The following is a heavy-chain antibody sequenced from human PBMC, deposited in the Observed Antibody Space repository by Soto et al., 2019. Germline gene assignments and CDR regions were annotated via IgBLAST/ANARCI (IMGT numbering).Heavy chain of an antibody. V-gene: IGHV3-23*01. CDR3: AKVRGYSGYGRYGMDV. D-gene: IGHD5-12*01. CDR1: GFTFSSYA. Sequence: PGGSLRLSCAASGFTFSSYAMSWVRQAPGKGLEWVSAISGSGGSTYYADSVKGRFTISRDNSKNTLYLQMNSLRAEDTAVYYCAKVRGYSGYGRYGMDVWGQGTTVTVSS. CDR2: ISGSGGST. J-gene: IGHJ6*02.